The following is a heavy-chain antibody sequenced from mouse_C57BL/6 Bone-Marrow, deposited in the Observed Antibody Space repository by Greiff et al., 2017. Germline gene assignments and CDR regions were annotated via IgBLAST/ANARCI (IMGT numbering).Heavy chain of an antibody. Sequence: VQLQESGAELVRPGASVTLSCKASGYTFTDYEMHWVKQTPVHGLEWIGAIDPETGGTAYNQKFKGKAKLTADKSSSTAYMELRSLTSEDSAVYYCTREGVLDYSNYGAMDYWGQGTSVTVSS. V-gene: IGHV1-15*01. D-gene: IGHD2-5*01. CDR2: IDPETGGT. J-gene: IGHJ4*01. CDR1: GYTFTDYE. CDR3: TREGVLDYSNYGAMDY.